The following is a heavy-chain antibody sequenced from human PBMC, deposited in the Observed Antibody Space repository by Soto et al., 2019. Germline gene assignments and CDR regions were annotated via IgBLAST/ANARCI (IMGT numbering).Heavy chain of an antibody. V-gene: IGHV4-30-4*01. D-gene: IGHD3-10*01. J-gene: IGHJ4*02. CDR2: IYYSGST. CDR3: AREPMVRGVFDY. Sequence: LSLTCTVSGGSISSGDYYWSWIRQPPGKGLEWIGYIYYSGSTYYNPSLKSRVTISVDTSKNQFSLKLSSVTAADTAVYYCAREPMVRGVFDYWGQGTLVTVSS. CDR1: GGSISSGDYY.